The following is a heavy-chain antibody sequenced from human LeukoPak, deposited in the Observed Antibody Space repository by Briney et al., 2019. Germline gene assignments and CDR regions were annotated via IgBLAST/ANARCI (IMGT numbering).Heavy chain of an antibody. D-gene: IGHD3-22*01. CDR2: IIPMFGIV. J-gene: IGHJ4*02. Sequence: GSSVKVSYKASGGTLSSYDINWVRQAPGQGLEWIGRIIPMFGIVNYAQNFQGRVTITADKSTNTAYMELSSLRSEDTAFYYCARADSSGYSLDENFDYWGQGTLVTVSS. CDR3: ARADSSGYSLDENFDY. CDR1: GGTLSSYD. V-gene: IGHV1-69*04.